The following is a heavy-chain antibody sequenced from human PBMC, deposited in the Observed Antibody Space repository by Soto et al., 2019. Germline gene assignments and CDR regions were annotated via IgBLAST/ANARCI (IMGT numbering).Heavy chain of an antibody. Sequence: QVQLVQSGAEVKKPGSSVKVSCKASGGTFSSYAISWVRQAPGQGLEWMGGIIPIFGTANYAQKFQGRVTIAADQSTCRANKGLSRLRAEDTAFNYCARDNHCSSTSCYVPGYYYYGMDFWGRGTTVTVSS. J-gene: IGHJ6*02. V-gene: IGHV1-69*01. CDR1: GGTFSSYA. CDR2: IIPIFGTA. D-gene: IGHD2-2*01. CDR3: ARDNHCSSTSCYVPGYYYYGMDF.